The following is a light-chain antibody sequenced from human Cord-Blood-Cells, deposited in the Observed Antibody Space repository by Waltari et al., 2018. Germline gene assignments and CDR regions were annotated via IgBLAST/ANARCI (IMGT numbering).Light chain of an antibody. CDR2: GAS. V-gene: IGKV3-20*01. CDR3: QQYGSSPLT. J-gene: IGKJ4*01. CDR1: QSVSSSY. Sequence: EIVLTPSPGTLSLSPGERVTLSCRASQSVSSSYLAWYQQKPGQAPRLLIYGASSRATGIPDRFSGSGSGTDFTLTISRLEPEDFAVYYCQQYGSSPLTFGGGTKVEIK.